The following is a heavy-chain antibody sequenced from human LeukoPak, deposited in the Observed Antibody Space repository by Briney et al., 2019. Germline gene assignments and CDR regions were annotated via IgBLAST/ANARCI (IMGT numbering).Heavy chain of an antibody. D-gene: IGHD7-27*01. Sequence: GGSLRLSCAASGFTFSSYGMHWVRQAPGKGLEWVAVIWDDGSNKYYADSVKGRFTISRDDSKNTLDLQMTSLRDEDTAVYYCARDKAGDHDYWGQGTLVTVSS. V-gene: IGHV3-33*08. CDR3: ARDKAGDHDY. CDR1: GFTFSSYG. J-gene: IGHJ4*02. CDR2: IWDDGSNK.